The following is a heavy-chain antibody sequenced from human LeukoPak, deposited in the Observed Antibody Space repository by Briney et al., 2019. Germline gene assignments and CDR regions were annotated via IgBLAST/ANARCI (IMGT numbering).Heavy chain of an antibody. CDR1: GFTLDDYA. CDR2: IRSKAYGGTT. Sequence: GGSLRLSCTGSGFTLDDYAMNWVRQAPGKGLEWVGFIRSKAYGGTTDYAASVKGRFTISRDDSESIAYLQMNSLKTEDTAVYYCSRGGGSYGSGYGMDVWGKGTTVTVSS. D-gene: IGHD3-10*01. CDR3: SRGGGSYGSGYGMDV. J-gene: IGHJ6*04. V-gene: IGHV3-49*04.